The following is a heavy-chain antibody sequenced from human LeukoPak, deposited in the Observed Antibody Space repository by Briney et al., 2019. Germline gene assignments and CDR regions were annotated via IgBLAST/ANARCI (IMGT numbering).Heavy chain of an antibody. CDR1: GGSFSGYY. V-gene: IGHV4-34*01. D-gene: IGHD2-8*02. CDR3: ARRHTGGVFFGRRTTQVKKGSWFDP. CDR2: INHSGST. J-gene: IGHJ5*02. Sequence: PSETLSLTCAVYGGSFSGYYWSWIRQPPGKGLEWIGEINHSGSTNYNPSLKSRVTISVDTSKNQFSLKLSSVTAADTAVYYCARRHTGGVFFGRRTTQVKKGSWFDPWGQGTLVTVSS.